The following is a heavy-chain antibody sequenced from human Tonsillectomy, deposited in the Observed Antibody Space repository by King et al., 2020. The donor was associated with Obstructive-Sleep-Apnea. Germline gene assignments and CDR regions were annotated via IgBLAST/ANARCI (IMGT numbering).Heavy chain of an antibody. D-gene: IGHD3-22*01. Sequence: VQLQESGPGLVKPSQTLSLTCTVSGGSLSSGGYYWSWIRQHPGKGLEWLGYIYYSGSNYYNPSIKSRVTISLDTSKNQFSLKLSSVTAADAAVYYCASAYYYVRSDYYDYWGQGTLVTVSS. CDR1: GGSLSSGGYY. CDR3: ASAYYYVRSDYYDY. V-gene: IGHV4-31*03. J-gene: IGHJ4*02. CDR2: IYYSGSN.